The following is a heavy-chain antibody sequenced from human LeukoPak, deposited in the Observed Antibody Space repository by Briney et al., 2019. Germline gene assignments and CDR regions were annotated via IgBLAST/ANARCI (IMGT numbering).Heavy chain of an antibody. CDR2: ISSSSSTI. D-gene: IGHD3-22*01. V-gene: IGHV3-48*02. Sequence: PGGSLRLSCAVSGFTFSSYSMNWVRQAPGKGLEWVSYISSSSSTIYYADSVKGRFTISRDNAKNSLYLQMNSLRDEDTAVYYCARAFDSSGYSLGYYYYGMDVWGQGTTVTVSS. CDR1: GFTFSSYS. CDR3: ARAFDSSGYSLGYYYYGMDV. J-gene: IGHJ6*02.